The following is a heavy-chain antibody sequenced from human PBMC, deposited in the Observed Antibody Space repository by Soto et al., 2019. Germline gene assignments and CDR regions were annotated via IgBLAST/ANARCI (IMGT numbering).Heavy chain of an antibody. CDR1: GYSFTTYG. J-gene: IGHJ6*02. Sequence: QVQLVQSRGEVKKPGASVKVSCKTSGYSFTTYGISWVRQAPGQGLEWMGWISGYNGNTNYAQNLQGRVTMTTDTSXSTAYMELRRLRSDDTAVYYCAREGPAPYYYYGMDVWGQGSTVTVSS. CDR3: AREGPAPYYYYGMDV. CDR2: ISGYNGNT. V-gene: IGHV1-18*01.